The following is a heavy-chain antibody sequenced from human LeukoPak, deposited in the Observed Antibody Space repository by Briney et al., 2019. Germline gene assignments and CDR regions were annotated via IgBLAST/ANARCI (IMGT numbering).Heavy chain of an antibody. CDR1: GFTFNNAW. J-gene: IGHJ4*02. Sequence: GGSLRLSCAASGFTFNNAWMNWVRQAPGKGLEWVGRIKSKTDGGTTDYAAPVKGRFTISRDNAKNSLFLQMNSLRAEDTAMYYCARGTKPVMTIPDYWGQGILVTVSS. D-gene: IGHD1/OR15-1a*01. CDR2: IKSKTDGGTT. V-gene: IGHV3-15*07. CDR3: ARGTKPVMTIPDY.